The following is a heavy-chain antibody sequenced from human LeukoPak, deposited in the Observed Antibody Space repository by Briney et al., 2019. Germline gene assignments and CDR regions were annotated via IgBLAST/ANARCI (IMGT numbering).Heavy chain of an antibody. V-gene: IGHV4-4*07. J-gene: IGHJ4*02. CDR3: ARANYVWGSYVY. CDR1: GSSISDYY. D-gene: IGHD3-16*01. Sequence: SETLSLTCTVSGSSISDYYWSWIRQPAGKGLEWIGHIYTGGNTNYNPSLESRVTMSVDTSKNQLSLKLRSVTAADTAVYYCARANYVWGSYVYWGQGTLVTVSS. CDR2: IYTGGNT.